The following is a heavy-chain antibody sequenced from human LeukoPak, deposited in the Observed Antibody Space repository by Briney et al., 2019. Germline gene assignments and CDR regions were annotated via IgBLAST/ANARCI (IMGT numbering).Heavy chain of an antibody. Sequence: GGSLRLSCAASGFTFSNAWMSWVRQAPGKGLEWVGRIKSKTDGGTTDYAAPVKGRFTISRDDSKNTLYLQMNSLKTEDTAVYYCTTIAYYYDSSGYYLYYFDYWGQGTPVTVSS. J-gene: IGHJ4*02. CDR2: IKSKTDGGTT. CDR3: TTIAYYYDSSGYYLYYFDY. D-gene: IGHD3-22*01. V-gene: IGHV3-15*01. CDR1: GFTFSNAW.